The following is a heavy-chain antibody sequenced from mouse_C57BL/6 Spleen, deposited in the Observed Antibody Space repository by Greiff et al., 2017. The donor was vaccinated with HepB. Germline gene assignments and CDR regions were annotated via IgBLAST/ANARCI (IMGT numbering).Heavy chain of an antibody. Sequence: EVQLVESGPGLVKPSQSLSLPCSVTGSSITSGYYWNWFRPFPGNKLEWMGYISYDGSNNYNPSLKNRISITRDTSKNKFCLKLNSVTTEETATYYGAREDDGSRGRYCDVWGTGTTVTVSS. CDR1: GSSITSGYY. J-gene: IGHJ1*03. CDR3: AREDDGSRGRYCDV. CDR2: ISYDGSN. D-gene: IGHD1-1*01. V-gene: IGHV3-6*01.